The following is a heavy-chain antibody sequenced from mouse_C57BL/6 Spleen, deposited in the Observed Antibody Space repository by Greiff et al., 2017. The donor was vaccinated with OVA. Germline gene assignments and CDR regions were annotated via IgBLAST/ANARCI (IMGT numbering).Heavy chain of an antibody. V-gene: IGHV1-81*01. CDR3: GSAWFAY. CDR2: IYPRSGNS. Sequence: QVQLQQSGPELARPGASVKLSCKASGYSFTSYGISWVKPRTGHILDWIGEIYPRSGNSYYNQKFKGKATLTAEKSSSTAYMELRSLTSEDSAVDFCGSAWFAYWGQGTLVTVSA. D-gene: IGHD1-1*01. J-gene: IGHJ3*01. CDR1: GYSFTSYG.